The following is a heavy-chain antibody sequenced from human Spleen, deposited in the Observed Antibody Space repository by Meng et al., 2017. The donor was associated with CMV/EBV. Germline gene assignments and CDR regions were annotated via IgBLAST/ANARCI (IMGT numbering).Heavy chain of an antibody. CDR3: AKDLKEWELLRDYYYYGMDV. CDR2: ISWDSGRI. CDR1: GFTFDDYA. J-gene: IGHJ6*02. D-gene: IGHD1-26*01. V-gene: IGHV3-9*01. Sequence: SLRLSCATSGFTFDDYAMHWIRQAPGKGLEWVSSISWDSGRIAYADSVKGRFTISRDNSKNTLFLQMNSLRAEDTAVYYCAKDLKEWELLRDYYYYGMDVWGQGTTVTVSS.